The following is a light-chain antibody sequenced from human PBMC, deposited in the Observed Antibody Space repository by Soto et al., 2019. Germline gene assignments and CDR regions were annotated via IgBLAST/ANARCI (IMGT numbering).Light chain of an antibody. CDR2: GAS. V-gene: IGKV3-15*01. J-gene: IGKJ3*01. CDR3: QQYNNWPT. Sequence: EIVMTQSPATLSVSPGERATLSCRASQSVSSNLAWYQQKPGQAPRLLIYGASTRATGVTARFSGSGSGTEFTLTISRLQSDDFAVYDCQQYNNWPTFGPGTKVDIK. CDR1: QSVSSN.